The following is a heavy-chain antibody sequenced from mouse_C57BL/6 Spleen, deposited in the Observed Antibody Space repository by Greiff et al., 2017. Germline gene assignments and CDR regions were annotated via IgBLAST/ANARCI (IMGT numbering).Heavy chain of an antibody. J-gene: IGHJ4*01. CDR2: ISSGSSTI. CDR3: ARPYYYAMDY. CDR1: GFTFSDYG. Sequence: EVQGVESGGGLVKPGGSLKLSCAASGFTFSDYGMHWVRQAPEKGLEWVAYISSGSSTIYYADTVQGRFTISRDNTKNTLFLQMTSLRSEDTAIYYCARPYYYAMDYWGQGTSVTVSS. V-gene: IGHV5-17*01.